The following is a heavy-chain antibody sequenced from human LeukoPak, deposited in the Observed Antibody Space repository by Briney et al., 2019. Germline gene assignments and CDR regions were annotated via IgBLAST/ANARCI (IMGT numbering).Heavy chain of an antibody. CDR2: ITDSASST. CDR1: GFTFSSYA. D-gene: IGHD3-22*01. CDR3: ARDKGDYDTSGSLFIF. J-gene: IGHJ4*02. Sequence: GGSLRLSCAASGFTFSSYAMSWVRQAPGKGLEWVSGITDSASSTYYADSVKGRFTISRDNAKNSLYLQMNSLRAEDTAVYYCARDKGDYDTSGSLFIFGGQGTLVTVSS. V-gene: IGHV3-23*01.